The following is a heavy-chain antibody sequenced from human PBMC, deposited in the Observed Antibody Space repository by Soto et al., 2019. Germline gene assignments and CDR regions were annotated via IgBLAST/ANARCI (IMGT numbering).Heavy chain of an antibody. CDR2: ISGSGGST. Sequence: GGSLRLSCAASGFTFSSYAMSWVRQAPGKGLEWVSAISGSGGSTYYADSVNGRFTICRDNSKNTLYLQMHSVRAEDAAVYYCAKGKTDQNVDQAMVAFDYWGQGTLVTVSS. CDR1: GFTFSSYA. V-gene: IGHV3-23*01. D-gene: IGHD5-18*01. CDR3: AKGKTDQNVDQAMVAFDY. J-gene: IGHJ4*02.